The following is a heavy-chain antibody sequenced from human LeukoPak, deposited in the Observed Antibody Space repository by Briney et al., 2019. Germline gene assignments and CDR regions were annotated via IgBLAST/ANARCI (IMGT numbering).Heavy chain of an antibody. CDR1: GGSFSGYY. CDR3: ARGRGYYYDSSGLAY. J-gene: IGHJ4*02. V-gene: IGHV4-34*01. D-gene: IGHD3-22*01. Sequence: SETLSLTCAVYGGSFSGYYWSWIRQPSGKGLEWSGEINHSGSTNYNPSLKSRVTISVDTSKNQFSLKLSSVTAADTAVYYCARGRGYYYDSSGLAYWGQGTLVTVSS. CDR2: INHSGST.